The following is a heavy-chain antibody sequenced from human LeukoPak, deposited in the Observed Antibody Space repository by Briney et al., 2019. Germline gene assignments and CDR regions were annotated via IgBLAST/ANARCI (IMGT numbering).Heavy chain of an antibody. J-gene: IGHJ6*02. CDR3: ARSDIVVVVAATNNYYYRMDV. CDR2: ISYDGSDK. Sequence: PGRSLRLSCAASGFAFSSYDMHWVRQAPGKGLEWVAVISYDGSDKYYVDSVKGRFTISRDNAKNSLYLQMNSLRAEDTAVYYCARSDIVVVVAATNNYYYRMDVWGQGTTVTVPS. CDR1: GFAFSSYD. V-gene: IGHV3-30*03. D-gene: IGHD2-15*01.